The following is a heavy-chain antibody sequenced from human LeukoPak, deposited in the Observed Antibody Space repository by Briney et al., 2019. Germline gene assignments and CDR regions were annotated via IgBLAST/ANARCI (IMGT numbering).Heavy chain of an antibody. D-gene: IGHD2-21*01. Sequence: SETLSLTCAVSSGSVSSSSHYWGWIRQPPGKGLEWIGSIYYSASTYYNPSLKSRVTISVDTSKKQFSLKLSSVTAADTAVYYCARLEHAYCGGDCHSFWGQGTLVTVSS. V-gene: IGHV4-39*01. CDR2: IYYSAST. CDR1: SGSVSSSSHY. CDR3: ARLEHAYCGGDCHSF. J-gene: IGHJ4*02.